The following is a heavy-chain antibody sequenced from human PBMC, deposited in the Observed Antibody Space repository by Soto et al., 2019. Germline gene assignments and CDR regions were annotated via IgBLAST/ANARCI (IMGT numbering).Heavy chain of an antibody. J-gene: IGHJ6*03. CDR2: IYPGDSDT. D-gene: IGHD3-3*01. CDR1: GYSFTSYW. V-gene: IGHV5-51*01. CDR3: ARLSYDFWSGLDPYYYYMDV. Sequence: PGESLKISCKGSGYSFTSYWIGWVRQMPGKGLEWMGIIYPGDSDTRYSPSFQGQVTISADKSISTAYLQWSSLKASDTAMYYCARLSYDFWSGLDPYYYYMDVWGKGTTVTVSS.